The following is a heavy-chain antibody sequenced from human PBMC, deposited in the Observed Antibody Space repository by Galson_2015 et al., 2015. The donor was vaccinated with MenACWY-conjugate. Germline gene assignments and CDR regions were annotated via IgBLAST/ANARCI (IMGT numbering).Heavy chain of an antibody. CDR3: VKERGSLSHNYYFYFMVV. V-gene: IGHV3-23*01. CDR1: GFSFRSNA. J-gene: IGHJ6*03. Sequence: SLRLSCAASGFSFRSNAMSWVRQAPGKGLEWVSAISASGGSTYYPDYAKGRFTISRDNSKNTLFREMNSLRGEDTALYYCVKERGSLSHNYYFYFMVVWGKGTTVTVS. CDR2: ISASGGST. D-gene: IGHD6-6*01.